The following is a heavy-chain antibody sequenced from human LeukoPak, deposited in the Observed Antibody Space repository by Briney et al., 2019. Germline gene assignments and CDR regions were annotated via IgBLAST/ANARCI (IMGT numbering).Heavy chain of an antibody. J-gene: IGHJ4*02. CDR1: GYTFTSYG. V-gene: IGHV1-18*01. CDR2: ISAYNGNT. CDR3: ARAKGTMVRGVIIRVVDY. D-gene: IGHD3-10*01. Sequence: ASVKVSCKASGYTFTSYGISWVRQAPGQGLEWMGWISAYNGNTNYAQKLQGRVTMTTDTSTSTAYMELRSLRSDDTAVYYCARAKGTMVRGVIIRVVDYWGQGTLVTVSS.